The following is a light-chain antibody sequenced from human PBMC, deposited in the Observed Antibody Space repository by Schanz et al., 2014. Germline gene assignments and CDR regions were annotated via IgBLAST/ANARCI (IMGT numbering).Light chain of an antibody. Sequence: EIVLTQSPGTLSLSPGERATLSCRASQSVTSSYLAWYQQKPGQAPRLLISGASTRATGIPDRFSGSGSGTDFTLTISRLEPEDFAVYYCQHYGSSWTFGQGTKVEIK. CDR3: QHYGSSWT. J-gene: IGKJ1*01. V-gene: IGKV3-20*01. CDR1: QSVTSSY. CDR2: GAS.